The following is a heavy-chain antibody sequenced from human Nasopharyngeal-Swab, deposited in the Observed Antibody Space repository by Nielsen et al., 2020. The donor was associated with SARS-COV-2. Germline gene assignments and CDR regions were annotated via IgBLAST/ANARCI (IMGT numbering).Heavy chain of an antibody. CDR1: GFTFSSYG. CDR2: IRYDGSNK. V-gene: IGHV3-30*02. Sequence: GGSLRLSCAASGFTFSSYGLHWVRQPPGKGLEWVAFIRYDGSNKYYADSVKGRFTISRDNSKNTLYLQMNSLGAEDTAVYYCAKDGAYDTMIVVVIKGPAFDIWGQGTMVTVSS. D-gene: IGHD3-22*01. J-gene: IGHJ3*02. CDR3: AKDGAYDTMIVVVIKGPAFDI.